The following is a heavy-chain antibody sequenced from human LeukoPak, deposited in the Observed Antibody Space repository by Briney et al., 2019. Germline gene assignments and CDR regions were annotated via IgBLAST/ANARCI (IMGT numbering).Heavy chain of an antibody. D-gene: IGHD5-24*01. Sequence: SETLSLTCTVSGASISSPYWSWIRQPPGKGLEWLGYIYYSGSTEYNPSLKSRITLSLDTSKNQLSLKLTSVTAADTALYYCARERRDGYNYVDYWGQGTLVTVSS. CDR3: ARERRDGYNYVDY. J-gene: IGHJ4*02. V-gene: IGHV4-59*11. CDR1: GASISSPY. CDR2: IYYSGST.